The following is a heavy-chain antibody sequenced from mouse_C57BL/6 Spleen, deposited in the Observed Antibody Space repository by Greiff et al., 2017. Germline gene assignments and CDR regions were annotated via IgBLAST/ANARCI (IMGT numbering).Heavy chain of an antibody. V-gene: IGHV5-9*01. CDR2: ISGGGGNT. CDR1: GFTFSSYT. D-gene: IGHD4-1*01. CDR3: ATADWDWYFDV. J-gene: IGHJ1*03. Sequence: EVKLMESGGGLVKPGGSLKLSCAASGFTFSSYTMSWVRQTPEKRLEWVATISGGGGNTYYPDSVKGRFTISRDNAKNTLYLQMSSLRSEDTALYYCATADWDWYFDVWGTGTTVTVAS.